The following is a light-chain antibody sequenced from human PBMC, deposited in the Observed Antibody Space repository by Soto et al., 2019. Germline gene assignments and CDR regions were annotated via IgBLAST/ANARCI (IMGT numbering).Light chain of an antibody. CDR3: QKYNSARWT. Sequence: DIQMTQSPSSLSASVGDRVTITCRACQGISNYLAWYQQIPGKVPRLLIYAASTLQSGVPSRFSGRGSGTDFTLTISSLQPEDVATYDGQKYNSARWTFGLGTKVVIK. J-gene: IGKJ1*01. CDR1: QGISNY. CDR2: AAS. V-gene: IGKV1-27*01.